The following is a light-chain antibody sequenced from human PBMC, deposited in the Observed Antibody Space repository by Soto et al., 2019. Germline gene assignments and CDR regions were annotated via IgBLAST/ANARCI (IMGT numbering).Light chain of an antibody. V-gene: IGLV1-47*01. CDR3: AAWDDSLSDWV. CDR1: SSNIGSDY. Sequence: QSVLTQPPSASGTPGQSVTISCSGSSSNIGSDYVYWYQQLPGTAPKLLIYRNDQRPSGVPDRFSGSKSGTSASLAISGLRSEDEADYYCAAWDDSLSDWVFGGGTKVTVL. J-gene: IGLJ3*02. CDR2: RND.